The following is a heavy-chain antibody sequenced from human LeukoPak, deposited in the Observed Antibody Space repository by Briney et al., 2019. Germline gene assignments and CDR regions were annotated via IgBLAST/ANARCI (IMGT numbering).Heavy chain of an antibody. D-gene: IGHD2-2*01. V-gene: IGHV3-23*01. CDR1: GFTFSSYA. CDR2: ISGSGGST. J-gene: IGHJ4*02. Sequence: GGSLRLSCAASGFTFSSYAMSWVRQAPGKGLEWVSAISGSGGSTYYADSVKGRFTISRDNSKTSLYLQMNSLRAEDTAVYYCARDAYADFDYWGQGTLVTVSS. CDR3: ARDAYADFDY.